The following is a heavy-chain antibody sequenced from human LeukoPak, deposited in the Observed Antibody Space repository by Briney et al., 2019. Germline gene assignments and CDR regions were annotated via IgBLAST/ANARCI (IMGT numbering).Heavy chain of an antibody. CDR3: ARVPLLRYCSGGSCSDAFDI. CDR2: ISGSGGST. CDR1: GFTFSSYA. V-gene: IGHV3-23*01. J-gene: IGHJ3*02. D-gene: IGHD2-15*01. Sequence: PGGSLRLSCAASGFTFSSYAMSWVRQAPGKGLEWVSAISGSGGSTYYADSVKGRFTISRDNSKNTLYLQMNSLRAEDTAVYYCARVPLLRYCSGGSCSDAFDIWGQGTMVTVSS.